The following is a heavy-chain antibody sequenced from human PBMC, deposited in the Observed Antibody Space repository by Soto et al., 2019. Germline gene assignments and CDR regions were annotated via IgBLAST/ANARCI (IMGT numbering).Heavy chain of an antibody. CDR3: ARASKYYDSSGVNAFDI. CDR2: IIPIFGTA. J-gene: IGHJ3*02. V-gene: IGHV1-69*13. CDR1: GYTFTSYA. Sequence: SVKVSCKASGYTFTSYAISWVRQAPGQGLEWMGGIIPIFGTANYAQKFQGRVTITADESTSTAYMELSSLRSEDTAVYYCARASKYYDSSGVNAFDIWGQGTMVTVSS. D-gene: IGHD3-22*01.